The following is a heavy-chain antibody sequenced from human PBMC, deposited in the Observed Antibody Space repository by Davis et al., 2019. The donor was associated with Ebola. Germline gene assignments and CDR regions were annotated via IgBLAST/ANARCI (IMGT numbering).Heavy chain of an antibody. CDR3: ATRPGRKYCSGGSCSTPLDY. V-gene: IGHV3-23*01. J-gene: IGHJ4*02. CDR2: ISGSGGST. D-gene: IGHD2-15*01. Sequence: PGGSLRLSCAASGFTFSSYAMSWVRQAPGKGLEWVSAISGSGGSTYYADSVKGRFTISRDNSKNTLYLQMNSLRAEDTAVYYCATRPGRKYCSGGSCSTPLDYWGQGTLVTVSS. CDR1: GFTFSSYA.